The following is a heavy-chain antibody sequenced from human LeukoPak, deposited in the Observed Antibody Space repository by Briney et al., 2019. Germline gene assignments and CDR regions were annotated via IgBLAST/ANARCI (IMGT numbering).Heavy chain of an antibody. J-gene: IGHJ4*02. CDR2: ISTTSSYI. D-gene: IGHD3-22*01. Sequence: GRSLRLSCAASGFTFSNYRMNWVRQAPGEGLEWVSSISTTSSYIYYADSGKGRFTIPRDNPKNSVYMQMNSLRAEDTAVYYCARGEFDIGDYYYYFDHWGQGTLVTVSS. V-gene: IGHV3-21*01. CDR3: ARGEFDIGDYYYYFDH. CDR1: GFTFSNYR.